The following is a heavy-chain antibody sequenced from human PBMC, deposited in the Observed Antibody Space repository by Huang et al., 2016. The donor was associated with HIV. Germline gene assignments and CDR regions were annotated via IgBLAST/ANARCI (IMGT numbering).Heavy chain of an antibody. D-gene: IGHD6-19*01. J-gene: IGHJ6*03. CDR3: ARRAVAGIYYYYYMDV. V-gene: IGHV3-30*04. Sequence: QVQLVESGGGVVQPGRSLRLSCAASGFTFSNYAMHWVRQAAGKGLEGGAFISYDGRNKYYTDSVKGRFTISRDNSKNALYLQMNSLRAEDTAVYYCARRAVAGIYYYYYMDVWGKGTTVTVSS. CDR2: ISYDGRNK. CDR1: GFTFSNYA.